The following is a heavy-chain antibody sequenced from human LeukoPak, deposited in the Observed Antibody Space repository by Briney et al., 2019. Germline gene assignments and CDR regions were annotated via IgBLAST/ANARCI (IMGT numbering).Heavy chain of an antibody. D-gene: IGHD3-9*01. Sequence: GGSLRLSCAASGFTFSSYSMNWVRQAPGKGLEWVSYISSSSSTIYYADSVKGRFTISRDNAKNSLYLQMNSLRAEDTAVYYCAVTGYILDYWGQGTLVTVSS. CDR3: AVTGYILDY. V-gene: IGHV3-48*04. J-gene: IGHJ4*02. CDR2: ISSSSSTI. CDR1: GFTFSSYS.